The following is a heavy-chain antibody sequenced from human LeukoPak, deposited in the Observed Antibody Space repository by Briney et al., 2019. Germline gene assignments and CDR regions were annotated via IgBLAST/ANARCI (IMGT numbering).Heavy chain of an antibody. Sequence: GGSLRLSCAASGFTFSSYGMHWVRQAPGKGLEWVAVISYDGSNKYYADSVKGRFTISRDNSKNTLYLQMNSLRAEDTAVYYCAKVQRAVAGTPWSYYYYYYGMDVWGQGTTATVSS. D-gene: IGHD6-19*01. V-gene: IGHV3-30*18. CDR3: AKVQRAVAGTPWSYYYYYYGMDV. CDR1: GFTFSSYG. CDR2: ISYDGSNK. J-gene: IGHJ6*02.